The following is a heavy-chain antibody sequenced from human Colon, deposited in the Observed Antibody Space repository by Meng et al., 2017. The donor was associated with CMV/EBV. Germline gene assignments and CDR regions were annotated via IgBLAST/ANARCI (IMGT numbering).Heavy chain of an antibody. CDR1: GFTFSSYS. D-gene: IGHD3-10*01. Sequence: SCADSGFTFSSYSMNWVRQAPGKGLEWVSSISSSSSYIYYADSVKGRFTISRDNSKNTLYLQMNSLRAEDTAVYYCARGGRRNNWFDPWGQGTLVTVSS. V-gene: IGHV3-21*01. J-gene: IGHJ5*02. CDR3: ARGGRRNNWFDP. CDR2: ISSSSSYI.